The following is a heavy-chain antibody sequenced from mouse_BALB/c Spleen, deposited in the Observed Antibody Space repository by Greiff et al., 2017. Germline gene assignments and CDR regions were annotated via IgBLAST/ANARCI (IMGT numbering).Heavy chain of an antibody. CDR1: GYTFTDYN. V-gene: IGHV1S29*02. J-gene: IGHJ1*01. CDR3: ARDYGSSYEYFDV. D-gene: IGHD1-1*01. CDR2: IYPYNGGT. Sequence: VQLQQSGPELVKPGASVKISCKASGYTFTDYNMHWVKQSHGKSLEWIGYIYPYNGGTGYNQKFKSKATLTVDNSSSTAYMELRSLTSEDSAVYYCARDYGSSYEYFDVWGAGTTVTVSS.